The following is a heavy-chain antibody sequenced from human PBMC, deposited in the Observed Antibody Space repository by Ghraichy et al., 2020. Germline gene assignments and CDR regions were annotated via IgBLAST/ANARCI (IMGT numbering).Heavy chain of an antibody. Sequence: GGSLRLSCAASGFTFSIYAMSWVRQAPGKGLEWVSTISGSGGNTDYADSVKGRFTISRDNSKNTLYLQMNSLRAEDTAVYYCAKVKVVPLDAFDIWGQGTMVTVSS. CDR1: GFTFSIYA. V-gene: IGHV3-23*01. J-gene: IGHJ3*02. D-gene: IGHD2-2*01. CDR2: ISGSGGNT. CDR3: AKVKVVPLDAFDI.